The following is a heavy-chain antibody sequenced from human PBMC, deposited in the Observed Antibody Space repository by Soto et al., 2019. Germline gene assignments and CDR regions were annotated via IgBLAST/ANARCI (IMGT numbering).Heavy chain of an antibody. CDR3: AKDIRYGSGSYYDD. V-gene: IGHV3-23*01. CDR1: GFTFSSYA. CDR2: ISGSGGST. J-gene: IGHJ4*02. D-gene: IGHD3-10*01. Sequence: GGSLRLSCAASGFTFSSYAMSWVRQAPGKGLEWVSAISGSGGSTYYADSVKGRFTISRDNSKNTLYLQMNSLRAEDTAVYYCAKDIRYGSGSYYDDWGQGTRVTVSS.